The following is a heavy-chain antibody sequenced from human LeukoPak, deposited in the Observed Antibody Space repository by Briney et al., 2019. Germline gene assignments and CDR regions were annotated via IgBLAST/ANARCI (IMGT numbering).Heavy chain of an antibody. D-gene: IGHD3-22*01. CDR1: GFTFNSYG. CDR3: AKVTYYYDSSGYSGFVY. CDR2: IQHDGGST. J-gene: IGHJ4*02. Sequence: PGGSLRLSCAASGFTFNSYGMHWVRQAPGMGLEWVAFIQHDGGSTYYADSVKGRFTISRDNSKNTLSLQMNSLRAEDTAVYYCAKVTYYYDSSGYSGFVYWGQGTLVTVSS. V-gene: IGHV3-30*02.